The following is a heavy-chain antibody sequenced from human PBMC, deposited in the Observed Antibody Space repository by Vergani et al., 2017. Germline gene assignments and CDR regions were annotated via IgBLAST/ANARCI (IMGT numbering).Heavy chain of an antibody. J-gene: IGHJ5*02. V-gene: IGHV1-45*02. D-gene: IGHD1-1*01. CDR3: AFAESIDNCVNCVCITPETGSWFDP. CDR2: ITPFNGKT. CDR1: GYTFTYRY. Sequence: QMQLVQSGAEVKKTGSSVKVSCKASGYTFTYRYLHWVRQAPGQALEWMGWITPFNGKTNYAQKFQDRVTITRDRSMSTAYMELSSLRSEDTAMYYCAFAESIDNCVNCVCITPETGSWFDPWGQGTLVTVSS.